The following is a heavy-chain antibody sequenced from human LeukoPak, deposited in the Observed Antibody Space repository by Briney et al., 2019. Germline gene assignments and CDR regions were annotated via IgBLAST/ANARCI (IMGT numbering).Heavy chain of an antibody. Sequence: SETLSLTCTVSGGSISSSSYYWGWIRQPPGKGLEWIGSIYYSGSTYYNPSLKSRVTISVDTSKNQFSLKLSSVTAADTAVYYCARLLRSWLEWIPSGAFDIWGQGTMVTVSS. V-gene: IGHV4-39*01. D-gene: IGHD5-18*01. CDR1: GGSISSSSYY. CDR2: IYYSGST. CDR3: ARLLRSWLEWIPSGAFDI. J-gene: IGHJ3*02.